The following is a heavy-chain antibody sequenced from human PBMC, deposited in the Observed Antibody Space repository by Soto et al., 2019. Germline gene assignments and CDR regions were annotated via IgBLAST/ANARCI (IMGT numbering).Heavy chain of an antibody. V-gene: IGHV3-74*01. CDR1: GFTFRSSW. J-gene: IGHJ4*02. Sequence: EVQLVESGGGLVQPGGSLRLSCAASGFTFRSSWMYWVRQTPGKGPVWVSCINGDGSVIYYAYSVKGRFTISRDNARDTLYLQMNSLTTEDSAVYYCVRDIRWGQGTLVSVSS. CDR3: VRDIR. CDR2: INGDGSVI.